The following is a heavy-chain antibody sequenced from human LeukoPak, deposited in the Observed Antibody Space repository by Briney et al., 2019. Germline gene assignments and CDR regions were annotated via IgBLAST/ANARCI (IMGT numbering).Heavy chain of an antibody. V-gene: IGHV4-59*12. Sequence: KPSETLSLTCTVSGGSISSSYWSWIRQPPGKGLEWIGYIYYSGSTNYNPSLKSRVTMSVDTSKNQFSLKLSSVTAADTAVYYCAREALYAFDIWGQGTMVTVSS. CDR3: AREALYAFDI. J-gene: IGHJ3*02. CDR1: GGSISSSY. CDR2: IYYSGST.